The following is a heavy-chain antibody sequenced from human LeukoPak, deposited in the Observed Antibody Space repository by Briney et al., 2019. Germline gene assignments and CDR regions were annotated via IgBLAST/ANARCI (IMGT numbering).Heavy chain of an antibody. CDR1: GYTFTSYY. CDR3: ARDLWSYDSSGSYEDTFDI. J-gene: IGHJ3*02. D-gene: IGHD3-22*01. Sequence: ASVKVSCKASGYTFTSYYMHWVRQAPGQGLEWMGWISAFNGNTNYAQKLQGRVTMTTDTSTSTAYMELRSLRSDDTAVYYCARDLWSYDSSGSYEDTFDIWGQGTMVTVSS. CDR2: ISAFNGNT. V-gene: IGHV1-18*04.